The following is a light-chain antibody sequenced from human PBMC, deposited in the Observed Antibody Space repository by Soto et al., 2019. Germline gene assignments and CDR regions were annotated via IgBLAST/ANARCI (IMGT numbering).Light chain of an antibody. V-gene: IGKV3-20*01. J-gene: IGKJ1*01. Sequence: EIVLTQSPGTLSLSPGERATLSCRASQSVSSSYLAWYQQKPGQAPRLLIYGARSRATSIPDRFSGSGSGTSSTLTIARMEPEDSAVDYCLQPGSRPCTLGQGNKVDIK. CDR3: LQPGSRPCT. CDR1: QSVSSSY. CDR2: GAR.